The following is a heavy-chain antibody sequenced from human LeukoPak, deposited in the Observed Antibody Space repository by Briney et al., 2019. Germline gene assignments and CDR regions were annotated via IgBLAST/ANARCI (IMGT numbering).Heavy chain of an antibody. V-gene: IGHV4-39*01. D-gene: IGHD3-22*01. CDR1: GGSISSYY. CDR3: ASTLYYYDSSGYPPPCDY. Sequence: SPSETLSLTCTVSGGSISSYYLGWIRHPPGKVLGWIGSIHYSGSTYYNPCLKSRVTISEDTSKNKFYLKLSSVTAADTAVYYCASTLYYYDSSGYPPPCDYWGQGTLVTVSS. CDR2: IHYSGST. J-gene: IGHJ4*02.